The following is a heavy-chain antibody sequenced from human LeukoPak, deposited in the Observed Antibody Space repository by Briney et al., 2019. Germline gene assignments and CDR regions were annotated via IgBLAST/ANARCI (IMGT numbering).Heavy chain of an antibody. V-gene: IGHV1-69*04. CDR1: GGTFSSYA. CDR3: ASHIAARPADFFDY. CDR2: IIPILGIA. D-gene: IGHD6-6*01. J-gene: IGHJ4*02. Sequence: ASVKVSCKASGGTFSSYAISWVRQAPGQGLEWMGRIIPILGIANYAQKFQGRVTITADKSTSTAYMELSSLRSEDTAVYYCASHIAARPADFFDYWGQGTLVTVSS.